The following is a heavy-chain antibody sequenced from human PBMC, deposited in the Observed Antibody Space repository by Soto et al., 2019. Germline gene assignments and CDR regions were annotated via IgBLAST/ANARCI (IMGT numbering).Heavy chain of an antibody. CDR3: ARSSRSSSIEYYYYYGMDV. J-gene: IGHJ6*02. CDR2: INAGNGNT. V-gene: IGHV1-3*01. CDR1: GYTFTSYA. Sequence: QVQLVQSGAEVKKPGASVKVSCKASGYTFTSYAMHWVRQAPGQRLEWMGWINAGNGNTKYSQKFRGKVTITRDTSASTAYMELSSLRSEDTAVYYCARSSRSSSIEYYYYYGMDVWGQGTTVTVSS. D-gene: IGHD6-6*01.